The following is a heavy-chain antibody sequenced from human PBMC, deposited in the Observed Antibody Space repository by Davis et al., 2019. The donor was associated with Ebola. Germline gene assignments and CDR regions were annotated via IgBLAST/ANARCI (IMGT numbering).Heavy chain of an antibody. Sequence: GESLKISCAASGFTFSSYGMHWVRQAPGKGLEWVAVISYDGSNKYYADSVKGRFTISRDNSKNTLYLQMNSLRAEDTAIYYCANSYNWNYGDFDYWGQGTLVTVSS. V-gene: IGHV3-30*18. CDR1: GFTFSSYG. CDR2: ISYDGSNK. CDR3: ANSYNWNYGDFDY. D-gene: IGHD1-7*01. J-gene: IGHJ4*02.